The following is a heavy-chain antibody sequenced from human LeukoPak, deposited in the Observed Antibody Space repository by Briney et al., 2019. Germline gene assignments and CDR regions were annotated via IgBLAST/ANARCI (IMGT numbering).Heavy chain of an antibody. D-gene: IGHD3-22*01. J-gene: IGHJ4*02. CDR2: ISAYNGNT. CDR3: ARDRYYDSSGNFDY. V-gene: IGHV1-18*01. CDR1: GYTFTSYG. Sequence: ASVKVCCKASGYTFTSYGISWVRQAPGQGLEWMGWISAYNGNTNYAQKLQGRVTMTTDTSTSTAYMELRSLRSDDTAVYYCARDRYYDSSGNFDYWGQGTLVTVSS.